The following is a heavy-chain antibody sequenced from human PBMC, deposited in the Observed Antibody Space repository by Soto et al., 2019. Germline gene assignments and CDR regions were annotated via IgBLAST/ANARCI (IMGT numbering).Heavy chain of an antibody. CDR2: IYYSGST. CDR1: GGSISHYY. CDR3: ARHSDTIFGVVKTFYFDY. V-gene: IGHV4-59*08. D-gene: IGHD3-3*01. J-gene: IGHJ4*02. Sequence: SETLSLTCTVSGGSISHYYWSWIRQPPGKGLEWIVYIYYSGSTSYNPSLKSRLSMSVNTSKNQFSLNLSSVTAADTAVYYCARHSDTIFGVVKTFYFDYWGQGTLVTVSS.